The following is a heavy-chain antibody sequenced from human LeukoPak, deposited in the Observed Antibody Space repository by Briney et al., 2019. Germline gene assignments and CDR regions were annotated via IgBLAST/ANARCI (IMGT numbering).Heavy chain of an antibody. CDR3: ATVRHDYGDYGYYYMDV. V-gene: IGHV1-69*05. CDR1: GGTFSSYA. J-gene: IGHJ6*03. Sequence: ASVKVSCKASGGTFSSYAISWVRQAPGQGLEWMGGIIPIFGTANYAQKFQGRVTITTDESTSTAYMELSSLRSEDTAVYYCATVRHDYGDYGYYYMDVWGKGTTVTVSS. CDR2: IIPIFGTA. D-gene: IGHD4-17*01.